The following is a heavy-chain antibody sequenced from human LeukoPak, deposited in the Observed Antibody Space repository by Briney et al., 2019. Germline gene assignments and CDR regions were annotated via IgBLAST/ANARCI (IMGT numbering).Heavy chain of an antibody. CDR2: IYYSGST. J-gene: IGHJ4*02. D-gene: IGHD1-26*01. V-gene: IGHV4-39*01. CDR3: ARHSPVGIFYFDY. CDR1: GGSISNSSSY. Sequence: SETLSLTCTVSGGSISNSSSYWGWIRQPPGKGLEWIGSIYYSGSTYYNPSLKSRVTISVDTSKNQFSLKLSSVTAADTAVYYCARHSPVGIFYFDYWGQGTMVTVSS.